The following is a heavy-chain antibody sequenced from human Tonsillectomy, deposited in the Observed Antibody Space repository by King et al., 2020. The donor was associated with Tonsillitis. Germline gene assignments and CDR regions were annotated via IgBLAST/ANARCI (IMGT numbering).Heavy chain of an antibody. J-gene: IGHJ6*02. CDR1: GFSLSTSGMC. Sequence: VTLKESGPALVKPTQTLTLTCTFSGFSLSTSGMCVSWIRQPPGKALEWLARIDWDDDKYYSTSLKTRLTISKDTSKNQVVLTMTNMDPVDTATYYCARSTYSGSSSLYYYYYGMDVWGQGTTVTVSS. CDR2: IDWDDDK. D-gene: IGHD1-26*01. V-gene: IGHV2-70*11. CDR3: ARSTYSGSSSLYYYYYGMDV.